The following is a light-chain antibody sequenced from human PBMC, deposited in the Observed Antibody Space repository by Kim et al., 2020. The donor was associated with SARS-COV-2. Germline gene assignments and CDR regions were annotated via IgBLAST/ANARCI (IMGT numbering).Light chain of an antibody. J-gene: IGKJ4*01. CDR3: QQHNAYPLT. V-gene: IGKV1-9*01. Sequence: DIQLTQSPSFLSASVGDRVTITCRASQGITTYLAWYQQKPGKAPKVLIYGASTLQSGVPSRFRGSGSGTEFTLTISSLQPEDFATYYCQQHNAYPLTFGGGTKVDIK. CDR1: QGITTY. CDR2: GAS.